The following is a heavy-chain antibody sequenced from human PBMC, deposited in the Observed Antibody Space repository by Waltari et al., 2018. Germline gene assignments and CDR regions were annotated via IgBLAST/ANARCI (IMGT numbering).Heavy chain of an antibody. J-gene: IGHJ3*01. CDR2: MNPNNGDT. CDR1: WPHFLSYD. Sequence: QVQLVQSGPEVREPGASVTVSCKASWPHFLSYDINWVRQAPGEGLEWIGWMNPNNGDTAFAQKFQGRVTLARNTSISTAYMELSSLTSDDTAMYYCATGPAAWWAFDVWGQGTMVTVSS. V-gene: IGHV1-8*01. CDR3: ATGPAAWWAFDV. D-gene: IGHD2-8*02.